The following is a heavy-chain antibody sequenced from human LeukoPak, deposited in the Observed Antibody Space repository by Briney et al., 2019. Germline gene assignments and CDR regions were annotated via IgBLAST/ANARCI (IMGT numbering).Heavy chain of an antibody. D-gene: IGHD3-22*01. J-gene: IGHJ4*02. Sequence: GASVKVSCKASGYTLTSYGISWVRQAPGQGLEWMGWISAYNGNTNYAQKLQGRVTMTTDTSTSTAYMELRSLRSDDTAVYYCARVRPATYSSGYYYVDYWGQGTLVTVSS. CDR1: GYTLTSYG. V-gene: IGHV1-18*01. CDR2: ISAYNGNT. CDR3: ARVRPATYSSGYYYVDY.